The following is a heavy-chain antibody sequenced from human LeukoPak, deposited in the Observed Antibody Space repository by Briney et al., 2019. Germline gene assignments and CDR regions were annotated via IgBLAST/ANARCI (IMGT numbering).Heavy chain of an antibody. V-gene: IGHV4-59*06. CDR1: GGSISSYY. CDR3: ATYGSGSYRFDP. J-gene: IGHJ5*02. CDR2: IHHSGST. Sequence: SETLSLTCTVSGGSISSYYWSWIRQHPGKGLEWIGYIHHSGSTYYNPSLKSRVIISVDTSKNQFSLKLNSVTAADTAVYYCATYGSGSYRFDPWGQGTLVTVSS. D-gene: IGHD3-10*01.